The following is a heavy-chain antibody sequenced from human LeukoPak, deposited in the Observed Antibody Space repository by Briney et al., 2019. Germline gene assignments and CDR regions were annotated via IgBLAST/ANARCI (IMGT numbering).Heavy chain of an antibody. CDR3: ASDRGGSWDY. CDR1: GGSISSGGYS. V-gene: IGHV4-30-2*01. D-gene: IGHD2-15*01. Sequence: SQTLSLTCAVSGGSISSGGYSWSWIRQPPGKGLEWIGYIYHSGSTYYNPSLKSRVTVSVDRSKNQFSLKLSSVTAADTAVYYCASDRGGSWDYWGQGTLVTVSS. J-gene: IGHJ4*02. CDR2: IYHSGST.